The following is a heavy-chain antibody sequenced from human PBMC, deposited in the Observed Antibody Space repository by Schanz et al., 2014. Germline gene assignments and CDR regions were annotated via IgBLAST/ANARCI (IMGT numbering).Heavy chain of an antibody. J-gene: IGHJ6*02. V-gene: IGHV3-11*05. CDR3: ASVIMVAGNHQDGGDV. Sequence: QVQLVESGGGLVKPGGSLRLSCAASGFTFSDYYMTWMRQAPGKGLEWISYISNSGTYTKYADSVKGRFVISRDNARSSLYLQMSSLRDGDTAVYYCASVIMVAGNHQDGGDVWGQGTTVIVSS. CDR1: GFTFSDYY. D-gene: IGHD6-19*01. CDR2: ISNSGTYT.